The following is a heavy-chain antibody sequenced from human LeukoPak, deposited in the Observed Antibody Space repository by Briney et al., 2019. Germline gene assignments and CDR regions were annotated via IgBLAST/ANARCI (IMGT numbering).Heavy chain of an antibody. D-gene: IGHD6-19*01. Sequence: ASVKVSCKASGYTFTSYGISWVRQAPGQGPEWMGWISAYNGNTNYAQRLQGRVTMTTDTSTSTAYMELRSLRSDDTAVYYCARSVAPYNYFDYWGQGTLVTVSS. CDR3: ARSVAPYNYFDY. J-gene: IGHJ4*02. CDR1: GYTFTSYG. CDR2: ISAYNGNT. V-gene: IGHV1-18*01.